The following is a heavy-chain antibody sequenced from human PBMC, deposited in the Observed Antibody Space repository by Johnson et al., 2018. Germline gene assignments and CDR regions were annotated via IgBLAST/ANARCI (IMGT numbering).Heavy chain of an antibody. V-gene: IGHV3-21*04. CDR3: AKLMSEGDAFDI. CDR2: ISSSSSYI. Sequence: VQLVQSGGGLVKPGGSLRLSCAASGFTFSSYSMNWVRQAPGKGLEWVSSISSSSSYIYYTDSVKGRFTISRDNAKNSLYLQMNSLRAEDTAGYYCAKLMSEGDAFDIWGQGTMVTVSS. J-gene: IGHJ3*02. D-gene: IGHD3-3*01. CDR1: GFTFSSYS.